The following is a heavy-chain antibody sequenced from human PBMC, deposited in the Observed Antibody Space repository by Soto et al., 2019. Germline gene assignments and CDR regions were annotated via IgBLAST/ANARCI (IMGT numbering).Heavy chain of an antibody. CDR1: GFTFSSYA. CDR2: ISGRGGST. CDR3: AKPLGELSPSNFEGFDY. D-gene: IGHD3-16*02. Sequence: EVQLLESGGGLVQPGGSLRLSCAASGFTFSSYAMSWVRQAPGKGLEWVSDISGRGGSTYYADSVKGRFNISGDNSQNQLYLQMSGLRAEDTALYYCAKPLGELSPSNFEGFDYWGHGTLVTVTS. V-gene: IGHV3-23*01. J-gene: IGHJ4*01.